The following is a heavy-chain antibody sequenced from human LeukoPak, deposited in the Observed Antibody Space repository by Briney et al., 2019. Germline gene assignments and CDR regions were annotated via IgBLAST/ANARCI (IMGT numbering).Heavy chain of an antibody. CDR1: GFNFNDFY. CDR3: ARVGKSTPGDY. J-gene: IGHJ4*02. Sequence: GGSLRLSCAASGFNFNDFYMSWIRQAPGKGLEWNSYISGSGTTIYYADSVKGRFTISRDNAKNSVYLQLTSLRDEDTAVYYCARVGKSTPGDYWGQGALVTVSS. CDR2: ISGSGTTI. D-gene: IGHD4-23*01. V-gene: IGHV3-11*04.